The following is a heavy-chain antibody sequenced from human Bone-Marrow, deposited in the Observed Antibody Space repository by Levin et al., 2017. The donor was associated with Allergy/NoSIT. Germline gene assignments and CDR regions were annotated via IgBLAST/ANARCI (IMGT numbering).Heavy chain of an antibody. D-gene: IGHD6-6*01. J-gene: IGHJ6*02. CDR3: AAVSSSSSYYYYGMDV. Sequence: SVKVSCKASGFTFTSSAVQWVRQARGQRLEWIGWIVVGSGNTNYAQKFQERVTITRDMSTSTAYMELSSLRSEDTAVYYCAAVSSSSSYYYYGMDVWGQGTTVTVSS. V-gene: IGHV1-58*01. CDR2: IVVGSGNT. CDR1: GFTFTSSA.